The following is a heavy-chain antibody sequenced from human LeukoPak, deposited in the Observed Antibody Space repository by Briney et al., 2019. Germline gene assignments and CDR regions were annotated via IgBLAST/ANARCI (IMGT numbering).Heavy chain of an antibody. D-gene: IGHD6-19*01. V-gene: IGHV3-23*01. CDR1: GFTFSSYA. CDR2: ISGSGGST. J-gene: IGHJ5*02. Sequence: GGSLRLSCAASGFTFSSYAMSWVRQAPGKGLEWVSAISGSGGSTYYADSVKGRFTISRDNSKNTLYLRMNSLRAEDTAVYYCAKSRADSSGWYSSTWFDPWGQGTLVTVSS. CDR3: AKSRADSSGWYSSTWFDP.